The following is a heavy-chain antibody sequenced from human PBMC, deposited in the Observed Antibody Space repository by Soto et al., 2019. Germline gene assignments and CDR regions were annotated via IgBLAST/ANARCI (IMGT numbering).Heavy chain of an antibody. J-gene: IGHJ4*02. CDR1: GYTFTGYY. CDR2: INPNSGGT. Sequence: QVQLVQSGAEVKKPGAAVKVSCKAAGYTFTGYYMHWVRQAPGQGLEWMGWINPNSGGTNYAQKFQGWVTMTRDTSISTAYMELSRLRSDDTAVYYCAREGYCSGGSCPGGDYWGQGTLVTVSS. D-gene: IGHD2-15*01. CDR3: AREGYCSGGSCPGGDY. V-gene: IGHV1-2*04.